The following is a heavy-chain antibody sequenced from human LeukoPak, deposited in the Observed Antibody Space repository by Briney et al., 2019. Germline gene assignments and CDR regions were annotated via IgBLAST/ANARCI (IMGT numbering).Heavy chain of an antibody. J-gene: IGHJ3*02. CDR3: ARQGSDTDAFDI. D-gene: IGHD2-2*02. Sequence: ASVRVSCKASGYTFTSYYMHWVRQAPGQGLEWMAIINPSGGSTRYAQKFQGRVTMTRDTSTSTVYMELSSLRSEDTAVYYCARQGSDTDAFDIWGQGTMVTVSS. CDR2: INPSGGST. V-gene: IGHV1-46*03. CDR1: GYTFTSYY.